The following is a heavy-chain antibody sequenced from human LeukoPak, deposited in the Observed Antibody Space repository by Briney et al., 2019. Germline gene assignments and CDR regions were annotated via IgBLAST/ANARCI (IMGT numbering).Heavy chain of an antibody. CDR2: INHSGST. Sequence: KPSETLSLTCTVSAGSISSRNHYWGWIRQPPGKGLEWIGEINHSGSTNYNPSLKSRVTISVDTSKHQFSLKLSSVTAADTTVYYCARVGGYSSSSPKTWNNWFDPWGQGTLVTVSS. D-gene: IGHD6-6*01. J-gene: IGHJ5*02. CDR3: ARVGGYSSSSPKTWNNWFDP. CDR1: AGSISSRNHY. V-gene: IGHV4-39*07.